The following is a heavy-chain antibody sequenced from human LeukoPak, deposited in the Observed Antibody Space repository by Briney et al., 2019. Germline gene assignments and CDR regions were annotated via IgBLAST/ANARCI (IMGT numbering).Heavy chain of an antibody. CDR1: GFTFSTYS. CDR2: ISSSSSYI. V-gene: IGHV3-21*01. D-gene: IGHD2-15*01. J-gene: IGHJ4*02. Sequence: PGGSLRLSCAASGFTFSTYSMNWVRQAPGKGLEWVSSISSSSSYIYYADSVKGRFTISRDNTKNSLYLQMNSLRAEDTAVYYCARVQWEYCSGGSCYAFDYWGQGTLVTVSS. CDR3: ARVQWEYCSGGSCYAFDY.